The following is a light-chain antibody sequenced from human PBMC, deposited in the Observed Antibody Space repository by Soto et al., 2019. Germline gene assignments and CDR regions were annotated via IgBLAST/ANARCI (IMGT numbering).Light chain of an antibody. CDR1: QNVHSD. CDR3: XQYNNWPLT. Sequence: EVVMTQSPDTLSVSPGDGATLSCRASQNVHSDLAWYQQKPGQAPRLVIYDTSTRATDIPVRFTGGGSGTEFXXTXSSLKSEDFAVYYCXQYNNWPLT. V-gene: IGKV3-15*01. CDR2: DTS. J-gene: IGKJ4*01.